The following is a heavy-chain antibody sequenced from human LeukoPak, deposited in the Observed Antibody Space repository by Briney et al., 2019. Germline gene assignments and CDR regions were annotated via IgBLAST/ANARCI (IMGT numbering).Heavy chain of an antibody. Sequence: GGSLRLSCAASGFTFSSYWMSWVRQAPGKGLEGVANIKQDGSEKYYVDSVKGRFTISRDNAKNSLYLQMNSLRAEDTAVYYCARDAVLRYFDWSYDAFDIWGQGTMVTVSS. CDR3: ARDAVLRYFDWSYDAFDI. CDR1: GFTFSSYW. CDR2: IKQDGSEK. V-gene: IGHV3-7*01. D-gene: IGHD3-9*01. J-gene: IGHJ3*02.